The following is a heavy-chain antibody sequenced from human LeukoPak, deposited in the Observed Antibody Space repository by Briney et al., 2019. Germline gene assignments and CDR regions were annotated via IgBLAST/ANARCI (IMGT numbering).Heavy chain of an antibody. Sequence: SETLSLTCTVSGGSISSGSYYWSWIRQPAGKGLEWIGRIYTSGSTNYNPSLKSRVSISIDMSKNQFSLKLSSVTAADTAIYYCASGDLYYFDYWGQGTLVTVSS. V-gene: IGHV4-61*02. J-gene: IGHJ4*02. D-gene: IGHD4-17*01. CDR3: ASGDLYYFDY. CDR2: IYTSGST. CDR1: GGSISSGSYY.